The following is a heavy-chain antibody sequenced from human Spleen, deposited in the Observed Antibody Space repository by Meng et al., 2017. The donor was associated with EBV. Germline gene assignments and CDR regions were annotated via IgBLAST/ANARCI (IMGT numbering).Heavy chain of an antibody. D-gene: IGHD2-15*01. J-gene: IGHJ4*02. V-gene: IGHV4-4*02. CDR2: IYDSGDT. CDR1: GGPIMRSNW. Sequence: LQGWVPFLVKPSWTLSLPCAASGGPIMRSNWWMWVRQPPGKGLEWIGEIYDSGDTDYNPSLKSRVTNSAARSKNQFFLKLTSVTAAETAVYYCATAGGGEGYCSGGNCYRPADWGQGTLVTVSS. CDR3: ATAGGGEGYCSGGNCYRPAD.